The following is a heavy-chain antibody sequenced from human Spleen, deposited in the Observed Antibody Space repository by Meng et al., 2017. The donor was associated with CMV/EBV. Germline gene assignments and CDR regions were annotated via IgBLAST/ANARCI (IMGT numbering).Heavy chain of an antibody. CDR2: IYYSGST. V-gene: IGHV4-59*01. Sequence: SETLSLTCTVSGGSMSSYYWSWIRQPPGKGLEWVGYIYYSGSTNYNPSLKSRVTISVDTSKNQFSPNLSSLTAADTAVYYCARGPTRNYFDYWGQGTLVTVSS. CDR1: GGSMSSYY. CDR3: ARGPTRNYFDY. J-gene: IGHJ4*02.